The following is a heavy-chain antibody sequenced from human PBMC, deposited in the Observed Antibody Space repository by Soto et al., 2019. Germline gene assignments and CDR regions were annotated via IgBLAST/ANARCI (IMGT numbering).Heavy chain of an antibody. Sequence: PGGSLRLSCAASGFTFSNAWMSWVRQAPGKGLEWVGRIKNKTDGGTTDYAAPVKGRFTVSRDDSKNTLYLQMNSLKTEDTAVYYCTIDPYYGISGHHFVSVDYWGQGTLVTVSS. D-gene: IGHD3-22*01. CDR2: IKNKTDGGTT. CDR3: TIDPYYGISGHHFVSVDY. J-gene: IGHJ4*02. CDR1: GFTFSNAW. V-gene: IGHV3-15*01.